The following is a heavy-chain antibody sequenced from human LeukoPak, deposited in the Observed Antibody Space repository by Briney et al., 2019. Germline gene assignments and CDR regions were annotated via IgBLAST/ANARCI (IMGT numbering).Heavy chain of an antibody. Sequence: GGSLRLSCAASGFTFSDYYMTWIRQAPGKGLEWVSYITRSSTYTNYADSVKGRFTISRDNAKNSLYLQTNSLRAEDTAVYYCARVARIQLWSAAFDIWGQGTMVTVSS. J-gene: IGHJ3*02. D-gene: IGHD5-18*01. CDR1: GFTFSDYY. CDR2: ITRSSTYT. V-gene: IGHV3-11*05. CDR3: ARVARIQLWSAAFDI.